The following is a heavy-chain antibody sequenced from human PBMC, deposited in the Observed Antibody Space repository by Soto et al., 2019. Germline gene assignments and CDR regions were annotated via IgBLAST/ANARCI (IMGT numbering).Heavy chain of an antibody. CDR1: SYS. Sequence: SYSRWWARQEPEQGLEWMGGIIPIFGTANYAQKLQGRVTMTTDTSTSTAYMELRSLRSADTAVYYCARRTYYDILTGSRPGAFDIWGQGTMVTGSS. CDR2: IIPIFGTA. J-gene: IGHJ3*02. CDR3: ARRTYYDILTGSRPGAFDI. D-gene: IGHD3-9*01. V-gene: IGHV1-69*05.